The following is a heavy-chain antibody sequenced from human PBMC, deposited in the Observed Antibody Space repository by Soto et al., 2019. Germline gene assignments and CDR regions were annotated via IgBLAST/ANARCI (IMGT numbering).Heavy chain of an antibody. J-gene: IGHJ4*02. Sequence: GGSLRLSCAASGFTFDDFAMHWGRRVPGKGLEWVSSITWNSNVIGYADSVKGRFTISRDNAKNSLYLQMNSLRPEDTAFYYCTRGGPDAFCGGGRCYFDYWGQGTLVTVSS. CDR2: ITWNSNVI. D-gene: IGHD2-15*01. V-gene: IGHV3-9*01. CDR1: GFTFDDFA. CDR3: TRGGPDAFCGGGRCYFDY.